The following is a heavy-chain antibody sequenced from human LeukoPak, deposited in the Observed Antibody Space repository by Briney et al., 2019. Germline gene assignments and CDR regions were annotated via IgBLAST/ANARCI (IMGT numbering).Heavy chain of an antibody. CDR2: ITYSEDT. J-gene: IGHJ6*03. D-gene: IGHD1-26*01. CDR1: GGSFSGYH. Sequence: SETLSLTCAVYGGSFSGYHWTWVRQSPVKGLEWIGEITYSEDTKYNPSLESRCTISIDASKNQFSLKLNSLTVADSAVYYCARGPLGWGHYYYMDVWGEGTTVIVSS. V-gene: IGHV4-34*01. CDR3: ARGPLGWGHYYYMDV.